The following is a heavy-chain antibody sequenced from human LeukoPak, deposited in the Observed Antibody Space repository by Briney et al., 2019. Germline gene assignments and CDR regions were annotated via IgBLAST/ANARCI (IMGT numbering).Heavy chain of an antibody. CDR3: ARDPMTTVTPFDY. CDR1: GFTFSSYS. D-gene: IGHD4-17*01. Sequence: GGSLRLSCAASGFTFSSYSMNWVRQAPGKGLEWVSYISSSSSTIYYADSVKGRFTISRDNAKNSLYLQMNSLRAEDTAVYYCARDPMTTVTPFDYWGQGTLVTVSS. CDR2: ISSSSSTI. V-gene: IGHV3-48*04. J-gene: IGHJ4*02.